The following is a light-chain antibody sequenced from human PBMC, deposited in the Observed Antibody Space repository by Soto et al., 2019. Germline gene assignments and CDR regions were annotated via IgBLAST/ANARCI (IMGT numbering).Light chain of an antibody. CDR2: GAS. Sequence: EIVLTQSPGTLSLSPGERATLSCRASQSVSSSYLAWYQQKPGQAPRLLIYGASSRATGIPDRFSGSGSGIDFTLTISRLEPEDFAVYYCQQYGGSPTWTFGQGTKVDIK. J-gene: IGKJ1*01. V-gene: IGKV3-20*01. CDR3: QQYGGSPTWT. CDR1: QSVSSSY.